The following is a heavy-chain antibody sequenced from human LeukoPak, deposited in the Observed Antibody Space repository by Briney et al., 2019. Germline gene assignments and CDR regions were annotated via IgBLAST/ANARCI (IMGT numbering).Heavy chain of an antibody. D-gene: IGHD3-22*01. V-gene: IGHV1-18*01. CDR2: ISAYNGNT. CDR1: GYTFTSYG. J-gene: IGHJ4*02. CDR3: ASTLSGYSSGYSYYFDY. Sequence: GASVKVSCKASGYTFTSYGISWVRQAPGQGLEWMRWISAYNGNTNYAQKLQGRVTMTTDTSTSTAYMELRSLRSDDTAVYYCASTLSGYSSGYSYYFDYWGQRTLVTVSS.